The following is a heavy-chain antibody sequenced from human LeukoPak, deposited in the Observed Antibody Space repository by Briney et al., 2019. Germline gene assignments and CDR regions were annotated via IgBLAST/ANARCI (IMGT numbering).Heavy chain of an antibody. Sequence: GGSLRLSCAASGFTFSSYSMNWVRQTPGKGLEWVSSISSSSSYIYYADSVKGRFTISRDNAKNSLYLQMNSLRAEDTAVYYCARDSPYLPYYFDYWGQGTLVTVSS. CDR1: GFTFSSYS. CDR2: ISSSSSYI. CDR3: ARDSPYLPYYFDY. J-gene: IGHJ4*02. V-gene: IGHV3-21*01.